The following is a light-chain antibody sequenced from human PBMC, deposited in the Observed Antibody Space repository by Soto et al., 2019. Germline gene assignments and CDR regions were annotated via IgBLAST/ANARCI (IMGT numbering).Light chain of an antibody. CDR2: KAS. CDR3: QHYNSYSEA. J-gene: IGKJ1*01. Sequence: DIQLTQSPSFLSASVGDGVTITCRASQGIRSYLAWYQQKPGKAPKLLIYKASTLKSGVPSRFSGSGSGTEFTLTISSLQPDDFATYYCQHYNSYSEAFGQGTKVDIK. CDR1: QGIRSY. V-gene: IGKV1-5*03.